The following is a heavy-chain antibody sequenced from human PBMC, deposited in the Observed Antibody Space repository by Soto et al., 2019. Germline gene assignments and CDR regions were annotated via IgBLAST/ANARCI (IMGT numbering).Heavy chain of an antibody. J-gene: IGHJ5*02. V-gene: IGHV1-2*02. CDR1: GYTFTGYY. Sequence: ASVKVSCKASGYTFTGYYMHWVRQAPGQGLEWMGWINPNSGGTNYAQKFQGRVTMTRDTSISTAHMELSRLRSDDTAVYYCARDRETSNWFDPWGQGTLVTVSS. D-gene: IGHD1-7*01. CDR3: ARDRETSNWFDP. CDR2: INPNSGGT.